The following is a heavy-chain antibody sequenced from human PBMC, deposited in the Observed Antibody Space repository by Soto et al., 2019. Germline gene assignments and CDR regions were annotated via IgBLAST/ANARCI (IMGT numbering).Heavy chain of an antibody. CDR3: AKLVRDDVRRSDLDH. CDR2: FYYSGTT. J-gene: IGHJ4*02. Sequence: AETLSLTCTVSGDSITASYSNWAWIRQPTGQGLEWIGTFYYSGTTSQNPPLRSRINISGDTSRNQFSLNFRSVNAADSGVYYCAKLVRDDVRRSDLDHWGQGTLVTVSS. D-gene: IGHD3-10*02. CDR1: GDSITASYSN. V-gene: IGHV4-39*01.